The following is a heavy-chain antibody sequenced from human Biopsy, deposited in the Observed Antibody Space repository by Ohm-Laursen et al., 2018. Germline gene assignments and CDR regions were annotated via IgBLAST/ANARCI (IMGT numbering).Heavy chain of an antibody. V-gene: IGHV3-23*01. CDR2: ISASDDSK. J-gene: IGHJ6*02. Sequence: SLRLSCTASGFTFTNYAMSWVRQAPGKGLEWVSSISASDDSKYYGDSVKGRFTISRDSSTNTLYLQMNGLRAEDTAVYFCQGGHLPPGQFYGVDAWGQGTTVTVSS. D-gene: IGHD3-16*01. CDR3: QGGHLPPGQFYGVDA. CDR1: GFTFTNYA.